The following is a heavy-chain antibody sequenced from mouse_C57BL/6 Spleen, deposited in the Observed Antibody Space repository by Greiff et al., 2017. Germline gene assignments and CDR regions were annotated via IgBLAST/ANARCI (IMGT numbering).Heavy chain of an antibody. Sequence: QVQLQQSGAELVMPGASVQISCKASGYAFSSYWMNWVKQRPGKGLEWIGQIYYGDGDPNYNGKFKGKATLTADKSSITAYMQLSSLTSMDSAVYFCSRWVSYYALDYCGQGTSVTVSS. CDR1: GYAFSSYW. J-gene: IGHJ4*01. CDR2: IYYGDGDP. V-gene: IGHV1-80*01. D-gene: IGHD2-13*01. CDR3: SRWVSYYALDY.